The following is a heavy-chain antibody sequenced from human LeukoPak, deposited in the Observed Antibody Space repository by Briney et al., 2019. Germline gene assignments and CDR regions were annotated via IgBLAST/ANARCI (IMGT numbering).Heavy chain of an antibody. Sequence: ASVKVSCKASGYTFTSYGISWVRQAPGQGLEWMGWISAYNGDTNYAQKLQGRVTMTTDTSMSTAYMELRSLRSDDTAVYYCARGPVNYYDSSGYYLDYWGQGTLVTVSS. D-gene: IGHD3-22*01. CDR1: GYTFTSYG. J-gene: IGHJ4*02. V-gene: IGHV1-18*01. CDR2: ISAYNGDT. CDR3: ARGPVNYYDSSGYYLDY.